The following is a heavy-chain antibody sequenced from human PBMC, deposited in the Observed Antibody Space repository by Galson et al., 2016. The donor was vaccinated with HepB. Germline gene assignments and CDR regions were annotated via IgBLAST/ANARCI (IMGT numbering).Heavy chain of an antibody. J-gene: IGHJ4*02. CDR1: GFTFSSYA. D-gene: IGHD3-3*01. Sequence: SLRLSCAASGFTFSSYAMDWVRQAPGKGLEWVAVISYDGSIKFYADSVKGRFTISRDNSKNTVYLQMNSLRTEDTAVYYCARGRYYDFWSGYYTGIDYWGQGTLVTVSS. V-gene: IGHV3-30-3*01. CDR3: ARGRYYDFWSGYYTGIDY. CDR2: ISYDGSIK.